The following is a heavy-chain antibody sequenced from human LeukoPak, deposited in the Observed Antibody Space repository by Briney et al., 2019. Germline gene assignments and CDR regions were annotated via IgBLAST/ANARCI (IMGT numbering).Heavy chain of an antibody. V-gene: IGHV3-21*01. Sequence: GGSLRLSWAPCGFTFSSYSMNWVRQAPGKGLEWVSSISSSSSYIYYADSVKGRFTISRDNAKNSLYLQMNSLRAEDTAVYYCARDFRRVGATGALDYWGQGTLVTVSS. CDR1: GFTFSSYS. CDR2: ISSSSSYI. D-gene: IGHD1-26*01. J-gene: IGHJ4*02. CDR3: ARDFRRVGATGALDY.